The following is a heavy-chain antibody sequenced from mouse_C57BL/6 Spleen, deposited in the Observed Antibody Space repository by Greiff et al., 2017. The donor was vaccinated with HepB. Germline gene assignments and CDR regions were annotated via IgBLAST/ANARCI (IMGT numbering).Heavy chain of an antibody. D-gene: IGHD1-1*01. Sequence: VQLQQPGAELVRPGSSVKLSCKASGYTFTSYWMDWVKQRPGQGLEWIGNIYPSDSETHYNQKFKDKATLTVDKSSSTAYMQLSSLTSEDSAVYYCAREGYYGSQDYWGQGTTLTVSS. J-gene: IGHJ2*01. CDR1: GYTFTSYW. V-gene: IGHV1-61*01. CDR3: AREGYYGSQDY. CDR2: IYPSDSET.